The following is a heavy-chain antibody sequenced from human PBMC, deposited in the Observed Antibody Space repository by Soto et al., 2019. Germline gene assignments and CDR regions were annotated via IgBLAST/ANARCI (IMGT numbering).Heavy chain of an antibody. CDR1: GGSFSGYY. D-gene: IGHD2-15*01. CDR2: INHSGST. V-gene: IGHV4-34*01. J-gene: IGHJ5*02. CDR3: ARGCDIVAVVAATRESNWFDP. Sequence: SETLSLTCAVYGGSFSGYYWSWIRQPPGKGLEWIGEINHSGSTNYNPSLKSRVTISVDTSKNQFSLKLSSVTAADTAVYYCARGCDIVAVVAATRESNWFDPWGQGTLVTVS.